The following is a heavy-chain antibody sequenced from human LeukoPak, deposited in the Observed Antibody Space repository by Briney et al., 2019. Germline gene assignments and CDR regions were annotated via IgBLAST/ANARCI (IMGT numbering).Heavy chain of an antibody. V-gene: IGHV4-4*07. D-gene: IGHD2-2*02. CDR1: GGSISSYY. J-gene: IGHJ2*01. Sequence: SETLSLICTVSGGSISSYYGSWVRQPAGKGLEWIGRIYTSGSTNYNTSLKSRVNMSVDTSKNQFSLKLSSVTAAGRVVYYCARVRLIPKCSSTSCYTGWYFDLWGRGTLVTVSS. CDR3: ARVRLIPKCSSTSCYTGWYFDL. CDR2: IYTSGST.